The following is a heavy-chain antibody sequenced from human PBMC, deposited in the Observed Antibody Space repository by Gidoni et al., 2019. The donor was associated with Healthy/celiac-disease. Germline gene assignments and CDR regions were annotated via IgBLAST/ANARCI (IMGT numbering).Heavy chain of an antibody. CDR2: IYYSGST. Sequence: QVQLQESGPGLVKPSETLSLTCTVSGGSISSYYWSWIRQPPGKGLEWIGYIYYSGSTNYNPSLKSRVTISVDTSKNQFSLKLSSVTAADTAVYYCARDQNKGWFDPWGQGTLVTVSS. CDR1: GGSISSYY. J-gene: IGHJ5*02. CDR3: ARDQNKGWFDP. V-gene: IGHV4-59*01.